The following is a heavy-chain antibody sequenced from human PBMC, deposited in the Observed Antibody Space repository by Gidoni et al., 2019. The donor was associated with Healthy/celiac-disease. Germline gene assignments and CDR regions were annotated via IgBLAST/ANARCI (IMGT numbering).Heavy chain of an antibody. D-gene: IGHD3-10*01. J-gene: IGHJ6*02. CDR3: ARVWGSGISVYDV. CDR1: GGSISSYY. V-gene: IGHV4-59*01. CDR2: IYYSGST. Sequence: QVQLQESGPGLVKPSETLSLTCPVSGGSISSYYWSWLRQPPGKGLEWIGYIYYSGSTNYNPSLKSRVTISVDTSKNQFSLKLSSVTAADTAVYYCARVWGSGISVYDVWGQGTTVTVSS.